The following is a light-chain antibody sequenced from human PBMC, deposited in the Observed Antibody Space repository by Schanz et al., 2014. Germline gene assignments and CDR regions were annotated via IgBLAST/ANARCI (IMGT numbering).Light chain of an antibody. CDR3: QRYDGYPLT. CDR1: QSISEW. CDR2: RAS. J-gene: IGKJ4*01. V-gene: IGKV1-5*03. Sequence: IQMTQSPSTLSASVGDSVTMTCRASQSISEWVAWYQQKPGKAPKLLIYRASILQSGVPSRFHGNGSGTEFTLTIRSLHPDDFATYHCQRYDGYPLTFAGGTRVEI.